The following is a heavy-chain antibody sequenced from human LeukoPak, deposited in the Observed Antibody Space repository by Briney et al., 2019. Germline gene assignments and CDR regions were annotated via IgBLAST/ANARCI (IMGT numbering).Heavy chain of an antibody. Sequence: GESLKISCKGSEDSFTNYWIGWVRQMPGKGLECMGIIYPGDSDTRYSPSFEGQVTISADKSITTAYLQWSSLKASDTAMYYCARPGVKYSDYGSDAFDIWGQGTMVTVSS. CDR1: EDSFTNYW. CDR3: ARPGVKYSDYGSDAFDI. CDR2: IYPGDSDT. D-gene: IGHD5-12*01. J-gene: IGHJ3*02. V-gene: IGHV5-51*01.